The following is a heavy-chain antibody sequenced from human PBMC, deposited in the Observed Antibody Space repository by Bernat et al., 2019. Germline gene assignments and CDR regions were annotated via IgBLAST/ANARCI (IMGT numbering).Heavy chain of an antibody. CDR3: AAYNRNYDEKPGALSHH. Sequence: EVQLLESGGGLVQPGGSLRLSCAASGFTFSSYAMTWIRQAPGKGLEWVSATSTNGDSTAYADSVKGRFTISRDNSKNTLYLQMNSLRAEDTALYYCAAYNRNYDEKPGALSHHWGQGTLVTDSS. CDR2: TSTNGDST. V-gene: IGHV3-23*01. J-gene: IGHJ1*01. CDR1: GFTFSSYA. D-gene: IGHD4-4*01.